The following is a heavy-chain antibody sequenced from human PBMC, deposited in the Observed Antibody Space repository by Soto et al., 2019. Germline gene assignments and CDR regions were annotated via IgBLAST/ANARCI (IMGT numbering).Heavy chain of an antibody. CDR2: IIPIRGIA. V-gene: IGHV1-69*08. Sequence: QVQLVQSGAEVKKPGSSVKVSCKASGGTFSSYTISWVRQAPGQGLEWMGRIIPIRGIANYAQKFQGRVTITANKYTSTAYMELSSLRSEDTAVYYYARDLPYFDLWGLGTLVTVSS. CDR1: GGTFSSYT. CDR3: ARDLPYFDL. J-gene: IGHJ2*01.